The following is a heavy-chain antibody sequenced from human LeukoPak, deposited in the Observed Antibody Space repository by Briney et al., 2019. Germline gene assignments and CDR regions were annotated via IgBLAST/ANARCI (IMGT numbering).Heavy chain of an antibody. V-gene: IGHV3-53*01. CDR3: ARDQLVGYSGYDYVGMDV. CDR2: IYSGGST. D-gene: IGHD5-12*01. Sequence: PGGSLRLSCAASGFTVSSNYMSWVRQAPGKGLEWVSVIYSGGSTYYADSVKGRFTISRDNSKNTLYLQMNSLRAEDTAVYYCARDQLVGYSGYDYVGMDVWGQGTTVTVSS. CDR1: GFTVSSNY. J-gene: IGHJ6*02.